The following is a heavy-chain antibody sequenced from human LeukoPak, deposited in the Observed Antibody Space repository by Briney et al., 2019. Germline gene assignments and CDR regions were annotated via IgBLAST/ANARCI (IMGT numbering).Heavy chain of an antibody. Sequence: GESLKISCAASGFIFSHHGMHWVRQAPGKGLEWVAVIWSDATNRFYADSVKGRFTISRDNSQNTVFLQMNSLRVKDTAIYYCARDAQRGFDYSSSLKNWGHGTLVTVSS. CDR3: ARDAQRGFDYSSSLKN. V-gene: IGHV3-33*01. D-gene: IGHD4-11*01. CDR2: IWSDATNR. CDR1: GFIFSHHG. J-gene: IGHJ4*01.